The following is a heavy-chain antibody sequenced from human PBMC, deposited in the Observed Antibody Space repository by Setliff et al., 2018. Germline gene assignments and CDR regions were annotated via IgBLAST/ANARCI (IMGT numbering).Heavy chain of an antibody. CDR2: ISTNTGNP. D-gene: IGHD3-16*01. Sequence: ASVKVSCKASGYTFTGYYMHWVRQAPGQGLEWMGWISTNTGNPTYAQGFTGRFVFSLDTSVSTAYLQISSLKAEDTAVYYCAREGEGSTFFPLDAFDIWGQGTMVTVSS. V-gene: IGHV7-4-1*02. CDR1: GYTFTGYY. J-gene: IGHJ3*02. CDR3: AREGEGSTFFPLDAFDI.